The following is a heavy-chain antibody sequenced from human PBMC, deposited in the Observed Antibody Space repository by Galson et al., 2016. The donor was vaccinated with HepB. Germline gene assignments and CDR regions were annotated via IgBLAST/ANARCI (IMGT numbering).Heavy chain of an antibody. CDR3: VRVWGKYFDY. D-gene: IGHD7-27*01. CDR1: GGSFTNNNW. J-gene: IGHJ4*02. Sequence: SETLSLTCAVSGGSFTNNNWWSWVHQPPGKGLEWIGEMYHSGYTNYNPSLKSRVTMSVDKSKNQFSLRLFAVTAADTAVYHCVRVWGKYFDYWGQGALVTVSS. V-gene: IGHV4-4*02. CDR2: MYHSGYT.